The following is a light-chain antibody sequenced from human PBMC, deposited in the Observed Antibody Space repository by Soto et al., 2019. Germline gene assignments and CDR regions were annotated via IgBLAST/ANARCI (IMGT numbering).Light chain of an antibody. Sequence: DIQMTQSPASLSGSVGDRATITCRASQGISSSLTWYQQKPGKAPKLLIYAASSLQSGVPSSFSGSGSGTDFTLTISSLQPDDFATYYCQHSYSTPWTFGQGTKVDI. V-gene: IGKV1-39*01. CDR2: AAS. CDR3: QHSYSTPWT. J-gene: IGKJ1*01. CDR1: QGISSS.